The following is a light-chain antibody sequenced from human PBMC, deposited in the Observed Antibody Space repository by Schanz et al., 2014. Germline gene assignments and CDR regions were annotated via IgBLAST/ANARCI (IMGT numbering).Light chain of an antibody. Sequence: QSALTQPASVSGSPGQSITISCIGTSSDIGGYNYVSWYQQHPGKAPKLMIYEVSQRPSGVPDRFSGYRSGTSASLVISGLRSEDEADYFCATWDGSFGVFGGGTKLTVL. CDR1: SSDIGGYNY. CDR3: ATWDGSFGV. CDR2: EVS. J-gene: IGLJ3*02. V-gene: IGLV2-14*01.